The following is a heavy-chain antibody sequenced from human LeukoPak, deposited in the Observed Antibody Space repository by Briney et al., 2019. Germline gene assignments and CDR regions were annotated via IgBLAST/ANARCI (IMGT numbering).Heavy chain of an antibody. V-gene: IGHV4-4*02. CDR3: AREGGPYRPLDY. J-gene: IGHJ4*02. CDR2: VNLQGST. Sequence: KPSETLSLTCAVSGGSISSTNWWNWVRQPPGKGLEWIGEVNLQGSTNYNPSLMGRVAISVDTSENHISLQLTSVTAADTAVYYCAREGGPYRPLDYSGQGTLVTVSS. CDR1: GGSISSTNW.